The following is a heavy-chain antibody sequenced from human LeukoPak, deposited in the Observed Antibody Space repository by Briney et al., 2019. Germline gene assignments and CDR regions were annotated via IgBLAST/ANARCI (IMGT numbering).Heavy chain of an antibody. CDR2: ISSSGSTI. CDR1: GFTFSSYE. Sequence: GGSLRLSCAASGFTFSSYEMNWVRRAPGKGLEWVSYISSSGSTIYYADSVKGRFIISRDNAKNSLHLQMNSLRAEDTAVFYCARVGFYGWESWGQGIQVTVSS. D-gene: IGHD3-16*01. CDR3: ARVGFYGWES. V-gene: IGHV3-48*03. J-gene: IGHJ5*02.